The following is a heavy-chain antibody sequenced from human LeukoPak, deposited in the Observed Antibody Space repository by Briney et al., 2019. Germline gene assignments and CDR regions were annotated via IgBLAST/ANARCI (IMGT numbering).Heavy chain of an antibody. CDR2: ISGSSGST. CDR3: ARAEVVVVAATSWFDP. J-gene: IGHJ5*02. Sequence: PGGSLRLSCAVSGFTFSSYAMSWVCQAPGKGLGWVSTISGSSGSTNYADSVKGRFTISRDNAKNSLYLQMNSLRAEDTAVYYCARAEVVVVAATSWFDPWGQGTLVTVSS. D-gene: IGHD2-15*01. V-gene: IGHV3-23*01. CDR1: GFTFSSYA.